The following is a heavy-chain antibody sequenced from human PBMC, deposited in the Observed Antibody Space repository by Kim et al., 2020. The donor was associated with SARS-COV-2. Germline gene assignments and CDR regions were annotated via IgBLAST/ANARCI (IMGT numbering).Heavy chain of an antibody. CDR2: INTGNGYT. J-gene: IGHJ4*02. V-gene: IGHV1-3*04. Sequence: ASVKVSCKASGYTFSSYGMHWVRQAPGQRLEWMGWINTGNGYTESSQKFQGRVTFTRDTSASTAYMEVSSLRSEDTAVYYCARFQKDVPVWGQGTLVTVSS. CDR3: ARFQKDVPV. CDR1: GYTFSSYG.